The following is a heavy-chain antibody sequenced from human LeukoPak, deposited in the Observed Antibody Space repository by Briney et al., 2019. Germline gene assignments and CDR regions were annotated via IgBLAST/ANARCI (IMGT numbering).Heavy chain of an antibody. V-gene: IGHV4-4*09. Sequence: PSETLSLTCTVSGGSISSYYWSWIRQPPGRGLEWIGYIYTSGSTNYNPSLKSRVTISVDTSKNQFSLKLSSVTAADTAVYYCARSVGAQLVHYYYYYMDVWGKGTTVTVSS. CDR1: GGSISSYY. CDR3: ARSVGAQLVHYYYYYMDV. J-gene: IGHJ6*03. D-gene: IGHD6-6*01. CDR2: IYTSGST.